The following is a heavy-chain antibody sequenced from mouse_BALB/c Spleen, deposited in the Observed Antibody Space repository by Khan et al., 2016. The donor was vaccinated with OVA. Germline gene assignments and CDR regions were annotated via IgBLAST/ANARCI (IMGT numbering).Heavy chain of an antibody. CDR3: ARGGGEAYFAY. CDR1: GYTFTNYG. Sequence: QIQLVQSGPELKKSGETVKISCKASGYTFTNYGMNWVKQAPGKGLKWMAWINTYTGETTYADDFKGRFAFSFETSASTAYLQINNLKNEDMATYFCARGGGEAYFAYWGQGTRVTVST. V-gene: IGHV9-1*02. CDR2: INTYTGET. J-gene: IGHJ3*01.